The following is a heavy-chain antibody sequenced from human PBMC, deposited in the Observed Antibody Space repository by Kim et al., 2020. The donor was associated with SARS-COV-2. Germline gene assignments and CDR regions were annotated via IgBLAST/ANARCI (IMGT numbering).Heavy chain of an antibody. CDR2: FDPEEVET. V-gene: IGHV1-24*01. CDR3: AATGV. Sequence: FDPEEVETTYEQKFQGRVTMTEDTSTDTAYMELSSLRSEDTAVYYCAATGVWGQGTTVTVSS. J-gene: IGHJ6*02.